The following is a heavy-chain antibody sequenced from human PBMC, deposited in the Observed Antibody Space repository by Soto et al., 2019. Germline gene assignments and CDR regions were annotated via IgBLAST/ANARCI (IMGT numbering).Heavy chain of an antibody. V-gene: IGHV4-34*01. J-gene: IGHJ5*02. CDR2: INHSGST. CDR3: ARSHGKGGYSYGSDWFDP. D-gene: IGHD5-18*01. Sequence: KPSETLSLTCAVYGGSFSGYYWSWIRQPPGKGLEWIGEINHSGSTNYNPSLKSRVTISVDTSKNQFSLKLSSVTAADTAVYYCARSHGKGGYSYGSDWFDPWGQGTLVTVSS. CDR1: GGSFSGYY.